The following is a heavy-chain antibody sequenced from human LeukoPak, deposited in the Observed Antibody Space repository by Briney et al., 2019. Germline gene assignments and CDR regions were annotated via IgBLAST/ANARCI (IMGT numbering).Heavy chain of an antibody. V-gene: IGHV4-59*01. CDR2: MYYSGST. CDR1: GGSISSYY. CDR3: ARVGGGSDPYYAMDV. Sequence: SETLSLTCTVSGGSISSYYWSWIRQPPGKGLEWIGYMYYSGSTNYNPSLKSRVTISVDTSKNQFSLKLSSVTAADTAVYYCARVGGGSDPYYAMDVWGQGTTVTVSS. D-gene: IGHD2-15*01. J-gene: IGHJ6*02.